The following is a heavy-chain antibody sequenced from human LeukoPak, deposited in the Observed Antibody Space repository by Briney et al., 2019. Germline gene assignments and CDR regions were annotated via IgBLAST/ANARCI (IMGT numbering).Heavy chain of an antibody. J-gene: IGHJ4*02. CDR1: GFTFSSYS. Sequence: GGSLRLSCAASGFTFSSYSMNWVRQAPGKGLEWVAVISYDGSNKYYADSVKGRFTISRDNSKNTLYLQMNSLRVEDTAVYYCARDTYGGANYWGQGTLVTVSS. CDR2: ISYDGSNK. CDR3: ARDTYGGANY. D-gene: IGHD4-23*01. V-gene: IGHV3-30*03.